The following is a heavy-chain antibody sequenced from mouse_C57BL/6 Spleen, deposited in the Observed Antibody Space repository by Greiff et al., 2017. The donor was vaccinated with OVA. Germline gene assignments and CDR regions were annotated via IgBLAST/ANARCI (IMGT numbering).Heavy chain of an antibody. D-gene: IGHD1-1*01. Sequence: QVQLKESGPELVKPGASVKLSCKASGYTFTSYDINWVKQRPGQGLEWIGWLYPRDGSTKYNEKFKGKATLTVDTSSSTAYMELHSLTSEDSAVYFCARRYYGSSRYFDVWGTGTTVTVSS. CDR3: ARRYYGSSRYFDV. CDR1: GYTFTSYD. J-gene: IGHJ1*03. V-gene: IGHV1-85*01. CDR2: LYPRDGST.